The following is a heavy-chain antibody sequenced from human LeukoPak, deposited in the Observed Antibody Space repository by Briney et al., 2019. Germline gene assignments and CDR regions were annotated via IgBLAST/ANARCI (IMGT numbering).Heavy chain of an antibody. CDR1: GYTFTSYG. CDR2: ISAYNGNT. V-gene: IGHV1-18*01. D-gene: IGHD3-22*01. CDR3: ARDLSPDSSGYLRLFDY. Sequence: GASVKVSCKASGYTFTSYGISWVRQAPGQGLEWMGWISAYNGNTNYAQKLQGRATMTTDTSTSTAYMELRSLRSDDTAMYYCARDLSPDSSGYLRLFDYWGQGTLVTVSS. J-gene: IGHJ4*02.